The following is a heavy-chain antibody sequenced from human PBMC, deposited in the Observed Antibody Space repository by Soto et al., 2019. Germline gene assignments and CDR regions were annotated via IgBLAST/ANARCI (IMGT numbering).Heavy chain of an antibody. D-gene: IGHD3-22*01. Sequence: SSETLSLTCAVSGGSISSGGYSWSWIRQPPGKGLEWIGYIYHSGSTYYNPSLKSRVTISVDRSKNQFSLKLSSVTAADTAVYYCARMRVDYDSSGYYYANWFDPWGQGTLVTVS. CDR1: GGSISSGGYS. J-gene: IGHJ5*02. V-gene: IGHV4-30-2*01. CDR3: ARMRVDYDSSGYYYANWFDP. CDR2: IYHSGST.